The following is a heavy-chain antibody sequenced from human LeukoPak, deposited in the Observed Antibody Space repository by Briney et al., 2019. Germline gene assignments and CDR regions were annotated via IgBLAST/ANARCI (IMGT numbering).Heavy chain of an antibody. CDR2: IYYSGST. Sequence: SQTLSLTCTVSGCSISSGDYYWGWIRQPPGKGLEWIGYIYYSGSTYDNPSLKSRVTISVDTSKNQFSLKLSSVTAADTAVYYCARTLRRGYYFDYWGQGTLVTVSS. D-gene: IGHD3-10*01. CDR3: ARTLRRGYYFDY. CDR1: GCSISSGDYY. J-gene: IGHJ4*02. V-gene: IGHV4-30-4*01.